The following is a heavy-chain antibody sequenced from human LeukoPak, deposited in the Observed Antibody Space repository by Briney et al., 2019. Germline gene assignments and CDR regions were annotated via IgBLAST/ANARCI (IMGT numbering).Heavy chain of an antibody. D-gene: IGHD3-22*01. CDR3: AKGSYYDSSGSSYFDY. J-gene: IGHJ4*02. V-gene: IGHV3-23*01. CDR1: GFTFSSYA. CDR2: ISGSGDNT. Sequence: GGSLRLSCAASGFTFSSYAMSWVRQAPGKGLEWVSGISGSGDNTYYADSVKGRFTISRDNSKNTLYVQVNSLGTEDTAAYYCAKGSYYDSSGSSYFDYWGQGTLVTVSS.